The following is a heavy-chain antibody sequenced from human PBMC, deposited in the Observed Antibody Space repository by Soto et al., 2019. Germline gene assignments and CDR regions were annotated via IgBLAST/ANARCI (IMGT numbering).Heavy chain of an antibody. Sequence: PSETLSLTCAVSGGSISSSNWWSWVRQPPGKGLEWIGEIYHSGSTNYNPSLKSRVTISVDKSKNQFYLKLSSVTAADTAVYYCASLDPRYYDSSGYYSGLTPFDYWGQGTLVTVS. V-gene: IGHV4-4*02. CDR1: GGSISSSNW. D-gene: IGHD3-22*01. J-gene: IGHJ4*02. CDR2: IYHSGST. CDR3: ASLDPRYYDSSGYYSGLTPFDY.